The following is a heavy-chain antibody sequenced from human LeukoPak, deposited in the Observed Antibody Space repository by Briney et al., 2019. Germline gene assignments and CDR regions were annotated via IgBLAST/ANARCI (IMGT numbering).Heavy chain of an antibody. CDR3: AKDTNGDYIGGFDM. Sequence: GGSLRLPCEVSGFISNSYAMRWVRQAPGKRPEWVSGISASGSRTHYADSVKGRFIISRDSSKNMVFLQMNSLRVEDTALYFCAKDTNGDYIGGFDMWGQGTMVTVSS. CDR2: ISASGSRT. J-gene: IGHJ3*02. D-gene: IGHD2-15*01. CDR1: GFISNSYA. V-gene: IGHV3-23*01.